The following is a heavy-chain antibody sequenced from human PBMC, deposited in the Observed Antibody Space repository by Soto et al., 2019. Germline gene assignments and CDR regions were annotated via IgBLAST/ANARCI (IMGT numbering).Heavy chain of an antibody. CDR2: FYHSGST. CDR3: ARAPRVAAGTGRSAFDI. V-gene: IGHV4-38-2*01. D-gene: IGHD6-13*01. Sequence: SEALSLTCAVSGFSFRNGYYWGWIRQPPGKGLECIGNFYHSGSTSYNPSLKSRVTISVDTSKNQFFLRLASVTAADTAVYYCARAPRVAAGTGRSAFDIWGQGTMVTVSS. J-gene: IGHJ3*02. CDR1: GFSFRNGYY.